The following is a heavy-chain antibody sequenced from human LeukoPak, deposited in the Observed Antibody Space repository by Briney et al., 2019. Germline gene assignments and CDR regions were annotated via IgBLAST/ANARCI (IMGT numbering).Heavy chain of an antibody. J-gene: IGHJ4*02. CDR1: GFTFSSYA. V-gene: IGHV3-23*01. CDR3: AKDLSNYDILTGDFYDYFDY. D-gene: IGHD3-9*01. CDR2: ISGSGGST. Sequence: PGGSLRLSCAASGFTFSSYAMSWVRQAPGKGLEWVSAISGSGGSTYYADSVKGRFTISRDNSKNTLYLQMNSLRAEDTAVYYCAKDLSNYDILTGDFYDYFDYWGQGTLVTVSS.